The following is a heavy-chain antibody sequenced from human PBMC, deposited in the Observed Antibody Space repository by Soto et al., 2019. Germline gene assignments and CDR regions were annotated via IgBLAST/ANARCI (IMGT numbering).Heavy chain of an antibody. D-gene: IGHD3-10*01. CDR3: ARDDEDGSYCDLGY. J-gene: IGHJ4*02. CDR2: VLHDGNNK. CDR1: GFTFSDYI. Sequence: QVQLVESGGGVVQLGRSLRLSCAASGFTFSDYIMHWVRQAPGEGLEWVAMVLHDGNNKYYADSVKGRFTISRDNSKNTLYLQMNSLRTEDTAMYYCARDDEDGSYCDLGYWGQGTLVTVSS. V-gene: IGHV3-30-3*01.